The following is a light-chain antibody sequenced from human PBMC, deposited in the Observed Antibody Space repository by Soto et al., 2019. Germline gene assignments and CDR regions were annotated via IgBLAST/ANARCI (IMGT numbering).Light chain of an antibody. V-gene: IGKV3-20*01. CDR3: QQYGNSPWT. CDR2: STS. CDR1: QRFGSSN. J-gene: IGKJ1*01. Sequence: EIVLTQSPGTLSLSPGERGTLSCRASQRFGSSNLAWYQQKPGQAPRLLIYSTSSRATGIPDRFSDSGSGTDFTLTISRLEPEDFAVYYCQQYGNSPWTFGQGTKVDIK.